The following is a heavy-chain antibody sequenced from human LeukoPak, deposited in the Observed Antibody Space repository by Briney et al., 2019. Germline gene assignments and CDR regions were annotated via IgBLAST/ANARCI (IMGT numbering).Heavy chain of an antibody. CDR2: INADGSSA. Sequence: GGSLRLSCAASGFTLSNYWMHWVRQAPGKGLVWVSRINADGSSASYADSVKGRFTISRDNAKNTLFLQMNSLRAEDTAIYYCVRDAFRDGGSYQRHFDYWGQGTLVTVSS. CDR1: GFTLSNYW. D-gene: IGHD1-26*01. CDR3: VRDAFRDGGSYQRHFDY. V-gene: IGHV3-74*01. J-gene: IGHJ4*02.